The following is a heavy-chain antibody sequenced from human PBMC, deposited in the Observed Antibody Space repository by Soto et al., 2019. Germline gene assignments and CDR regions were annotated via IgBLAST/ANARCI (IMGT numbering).Heavy chain of an antibody. V-gene: IGHV1-69*12. J-gene: IGHJ6*02. Sequence: QVQLVQSGAEVKKPGSSVKVSCKASGGTFSSYAISWVRQAPGQGLEWMGGIIPIFGTANYAQKFQGRVTITADESTSTAYMELSSLRSEDTAVSYCARDPYCGGDCYSRSYYYGMDVWGQGTTVTVSS. CDR3: ARDPYCGGDCYSRSYYYGMDV. D-gene: IGHD2-21*02. CDR2: IIPIFGTA. CDR1: GGTFSSYA.